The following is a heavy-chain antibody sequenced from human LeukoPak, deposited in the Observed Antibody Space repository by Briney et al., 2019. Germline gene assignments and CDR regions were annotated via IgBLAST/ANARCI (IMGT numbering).Heavy chain of an antibody. V-gene: IGHV1-18*01. CDR2: ISAHNGNT. D-gene: IGHD3-3*01. Sequence: ASVKVSCKASGYIFTTYGISWVRQAPGQGLEWMGWISAHNGNTNYAQQLQGRVTMTTDTSTSTAYMEVRSLRSDDTAVYYCARGSAIFGVADAFDIWGQGTMITVSS. CDR3: ARGSAIFGVADAFDI. J-gene: IGHJ3*02. CDR1: GYIFTTYG.